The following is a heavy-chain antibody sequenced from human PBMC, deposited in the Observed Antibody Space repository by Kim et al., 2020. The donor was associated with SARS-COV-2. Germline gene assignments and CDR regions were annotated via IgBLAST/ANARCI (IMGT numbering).Heavy chain of an antibody. CDR2: VFYGGTT. Sequence: SETLSLTCSVSDGSLTSRDYYWGWIRQPPGKGLEYIGAVFYGGTTHYNPYLRGRVIISVDTSKNQFSLNVNSVTATDTAVYYCARYQSGTMFASWGRGTLVTVS. CDR1: DGSLTSRDYY. V-gene: IGHV4-39*01. CDR3: ARYQSGTMFAS. D-gene: IGHD1-1*01. J-gene: IGHJ4*02.